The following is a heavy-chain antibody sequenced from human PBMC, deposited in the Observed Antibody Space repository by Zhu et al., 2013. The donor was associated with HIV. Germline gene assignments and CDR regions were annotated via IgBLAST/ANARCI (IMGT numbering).Heavy chain of an antibody. D-gene: IGHD1-26*01. CDR1: GYTFSGYG. V-gene: IGHV1-18*01. CDR2: ISAYNGNT. J-gene: IGHJ6*02. CDR3: ARDRDGATLYYYYYGMDV. Sequence: QVQLVQSGAEVKKPGASVKVSCKASGYTFSGYGINWVRQAPGQGLEWMGWISAYNGNTNYAQKLQGRVTMTTDTSTSTAYMELRSLRSDDTAVYYCARDRDGATLYYYYYGMDVWGQGTTVTVSS.